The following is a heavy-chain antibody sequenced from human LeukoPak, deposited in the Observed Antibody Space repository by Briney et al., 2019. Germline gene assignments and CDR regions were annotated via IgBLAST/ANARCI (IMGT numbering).Heavy chain of an antibody. D-gene: IGHD4-17*01. V-gene: IGHV3-23*01. CDR3: AREDYGKYYFDY. CDR2: VSGSGGDT. J-gene: IGHJ4*02. Sequence: GGSLRLSCAASGFSFSSHAMSWVRQAPGKGLEWVSGVSGSGGDTYYAGSVKGRFTISRDNSKNTLYLQMNSLRAEDTAVYYCAREDYGKYYFDYWGQGTLVTVSS. CDR1: GFSFSSHA.